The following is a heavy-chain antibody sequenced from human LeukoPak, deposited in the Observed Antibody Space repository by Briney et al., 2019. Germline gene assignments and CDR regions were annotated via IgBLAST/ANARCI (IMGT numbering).Heavy chain of an antibody. V-gene: IGHV3-7*03. D-gene: IGHD3-16*01. Sequence: GGSLRLSCAASRFTFSNYGVNWASQALGKGLEWVASINHNGNVNYYVDSVKGRFTISRDNAKNSLYLQMSNLRAEDTAVYFCARGGGLDVWGQGATVTVSS. CDR1: RFTFSNYG. CDR3: ARGGGLDV. J-gene: IGHJ6*02. CDR2: INHNGNVN.